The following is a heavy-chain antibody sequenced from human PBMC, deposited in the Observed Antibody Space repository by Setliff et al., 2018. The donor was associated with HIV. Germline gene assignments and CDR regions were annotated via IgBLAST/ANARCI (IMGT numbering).Heavy chain of an antibody. V-gene: IGHV4-34*01. D-gene: IGHD2-15*01. CDR1: GGSFGDYS. Sequence: SETLSFTCAVYGGSFGDYSWSWIRQPPGKGLEWIGEINHSGGTEYNPSLQSRVTMSIDTSNNQFSLTLSSVTAADTAVYYCARGKDDHNFSPMSLRKTYYYYMDVWGKGTTVTVSS. J-gene: IGHJ6*03. CDR3: ARGKDDHNFSPMSLRKTYYYYMDV. CDR2: INHSGGT.